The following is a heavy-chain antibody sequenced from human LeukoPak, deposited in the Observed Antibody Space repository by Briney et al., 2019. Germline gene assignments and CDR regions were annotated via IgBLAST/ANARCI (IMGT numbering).Heavy chain of an antibody. V-gene: IGHV3-23*01. CDR3: ARALTYYYDTSGPYYFDY. CDR2: ISGSGGST. J-gene: IGHJ4*02. D-gene: IGHD3-22*01. CDR1: GFTFTSYA. Sequence: GGSLRLSCAASGFTFTSYAMSWVRQAPGKGLEWVSAISGSGGSTYYADSVKGRFTIFRDNSKNTLYLQMNSLRAEDTAVYYCARALTYYYDTSGPYYFDYWGQGTLVTVSS.